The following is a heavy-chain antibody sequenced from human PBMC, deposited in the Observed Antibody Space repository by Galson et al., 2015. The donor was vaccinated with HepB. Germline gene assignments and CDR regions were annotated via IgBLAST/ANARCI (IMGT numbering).Heavy chain of an antibody. CDR1: GFTFSSYA. D-gene: IGHD3-16*01. CDR3: ARDQFEVSRFGGYYYGMDV. Sequence: SLRLSCAASGFTFSSYAMHWVRQAPGKGLEWVAVISYDGSNKYYADSVKGRFTISRDNSKNTLYLQMNSLRAEDTAVYYCARDQFEVSRFGGYYYGMDVWGQGTTVTVSS. V-gene: IGHV3-30*04. CDR2: ISYDGSNK. J-gene: IGHJ6*02.